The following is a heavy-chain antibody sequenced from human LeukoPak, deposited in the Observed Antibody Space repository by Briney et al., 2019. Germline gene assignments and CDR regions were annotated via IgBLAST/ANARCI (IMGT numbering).Heavy chain of an antibody. CDR1: GFTFSIYW. V-gene: IGHV3-7*01. J-gene: IGHJ4*02. D-gene: IGHD3-16*02. CDR2: IKQDGSEK. CDR3: ARDPLRLGELSDGVDY. Sequence: PGGSLRLSCAASGFTFSIYWMSWVRQAPGKGLEWVANIKQDGSEKYYVDSVKGRFTISRDNAKNSLYLQMNSLRAEDTAVYYRARDPLRLGELSDGVDYWGQGTLVTVSS.